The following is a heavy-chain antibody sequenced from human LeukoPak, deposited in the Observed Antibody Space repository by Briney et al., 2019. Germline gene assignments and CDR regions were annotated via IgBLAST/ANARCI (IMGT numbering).Heavy chain of an antibody. CDR2: INHSGST. V-gene: IGHV4-34*01. J-gene: IGHJ6*03. D-gene: IGHD3-10*01. CDR3: ARGTNYYGSGSYYTYYSYYYMDV. CDR1: GGSFSGYY. Sequence: SETLSFTCAVYGGSFSGYYWSWIRQPPGKGLEWIGEINHSGSTNYNPSLKSRVTISVDTSKNQFSLKLSSVTAADTAVYYCARGTNYYGSGSYYTYYSYYYMDVWGKGTTVTVSS.